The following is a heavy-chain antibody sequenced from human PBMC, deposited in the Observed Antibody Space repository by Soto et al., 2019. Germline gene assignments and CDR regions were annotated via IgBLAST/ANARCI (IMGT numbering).Heavy chain of an antibody. V-gene: IGHV4-39*01. CDR1: GGSISSSSYY. CDR3: ARSMVRGVIITTGYGMDV. J-gene: IGHJ6*02. D-gene: IGHD3-10*01. CDR2: IYYSGST. Sequence: QLQLQESGPGLVKPSETLSLTCTVSGGSISSSSYYWGWIRQPPGKGLEWIGSIYYSGSTYYNPSLKGRVTISVDTSKNQFSLKLSSVTAADTAVYYCARSMVRGVIITTGYGMDVWGQGTTVTVSS.